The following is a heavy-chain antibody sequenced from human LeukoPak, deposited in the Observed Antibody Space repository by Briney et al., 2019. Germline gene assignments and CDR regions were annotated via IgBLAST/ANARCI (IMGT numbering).Heavy chain of an antibody. CDR2: IYSGGST. V-gene: IGHV3-53*05. J-gene: IGHJ4*02. CDR3: AKDRLLMYYYDSSGYSHFDY. Sequence: GGSLRLSCAVSGFTVSSDYMSWVHQAPGKELEWVSVIYSGGSTHYADSVKGRFTISRDNSKNTLYLQMNSLRAEDTAVYYCAKDRLLMYYYDSSGYSHFDYWGQGTLVTVSS. D-gene: IGHD3-22*01. CDR1: GFTVSSDY.